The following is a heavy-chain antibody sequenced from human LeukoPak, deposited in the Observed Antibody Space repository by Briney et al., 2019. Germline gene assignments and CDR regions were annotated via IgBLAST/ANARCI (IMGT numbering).Heavy chain of an antibody. Sequence: PSETLSLTCTVSGGSISSYYRSWIRQPPGKGLEWIGYIYYSGSTNYNPSLKSRVTISVDTSKNQFSLKLSSVTAADTAVYYCASSGGTVSNYYYYYMDVWGKGTTVTVSS. D-gene: IGHD3-10*01. CDR2: IYYSGST. CDR3: ASSGGTVSNYYYYYMDV. J-gene: IGHJ6*03. CDR1: GGSISSYY. V-gene: IGHV4-59*01.